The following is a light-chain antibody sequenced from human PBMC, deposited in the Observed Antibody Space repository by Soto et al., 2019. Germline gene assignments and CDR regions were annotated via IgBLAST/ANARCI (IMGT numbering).Light chain of an antibody. Sequence: VLTQPASVSGSPGQSITISCGGTSSDVGAYIYVSWYQQYPGKAPKLIIYEVNNRPSGVSGRFSGSKSDTTAYLTISGLQAEDEADYYCSSYSDSDTKVFGTGTKVTVL. CDR3: SSYSDSDTKV. J-gene: IGLJ1*01. CDR1: SSDVGAYIY. CDR2: EVN. V-gene: IGLV2-14*03.